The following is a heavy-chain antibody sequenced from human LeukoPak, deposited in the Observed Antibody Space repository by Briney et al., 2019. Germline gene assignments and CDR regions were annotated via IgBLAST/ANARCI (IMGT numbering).Heavy chain of an antibody. V-gene: IGHV1-18*01. CDR2: ISAYNGNT. CDR3: ARAGGPYSSGWHFDY. Sequence: ASVKVSCKASGGTFSSYGISWVRQAPGQGLEWMGWISAYNGNTNYAQKLQGRVTMTTDTSTSTAYMELRSLRSDDTAVYYCARAGGPYSSGWHFDYWGQGTLVTVSS. J-gene: IGHJ4*02. CDR1: GGTFSSYG. D-gene: IGHD6-19*01.